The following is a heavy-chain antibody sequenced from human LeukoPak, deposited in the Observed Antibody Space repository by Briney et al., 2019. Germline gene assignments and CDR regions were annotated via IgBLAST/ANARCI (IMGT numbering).Heavy chain of an antibody. CDR1: GGSISSGSYY. J-gene: IGHJ4*02. CDR2: IYTSGST. V-gene: IGHV4-61*02. Sequence: SETLSLTCTVSGGSISSGSYYWSWIRQPAGKGLEWIGRIYTSGSTNYNPSLKSRVTISVDTSKNQFSLKLSSVTAADTAVYYCAREGDYDFWSGYVGVDYWGQGTLVTVSS. D-gene: IGHD3-3*01. CDR3: AREGDYDFWSGYVGVDY.